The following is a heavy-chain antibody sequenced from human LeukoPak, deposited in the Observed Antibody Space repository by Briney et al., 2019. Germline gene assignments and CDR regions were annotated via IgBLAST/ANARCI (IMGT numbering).Heavy chain of an antibody. CDR3: ARELLWFGELQFPFDY. J-gene: IGHJ4*02. D-gene: IGHD3-10*01. CDR1: GYTFTGYY. V-gene: IGHV1-2*02. Sequence: ASVKVSSKASGYTFTGYYMHWVRQAPGQGLEWMGWINPNSGGTNYAQKFQGRVTMTRDTSISTAYMELSRLRSDDTAVYYCARELLWFGELQFPFDYWGQGTLVTVSS. CDR2: INPNSGGT.